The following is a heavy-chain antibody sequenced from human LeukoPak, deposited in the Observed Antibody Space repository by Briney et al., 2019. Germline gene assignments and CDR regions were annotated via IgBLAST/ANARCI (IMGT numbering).Heavy chain of an antibody. CDR1: GGSISSSSYY. CDR2: IYYSGST. CDR3: ARGEYSSGWYNDY. V-gene: IGHV4-39*01. J-gene: IGHJ4*02. Sequence: SETLSLTCTVSGGSISSSSYYWGWIRQPPGKGLEWIASIYYSGSTYYNPSLKSRVTISVDTSKNQFSLKLSSVTAADTAVYYCARGEYSSGWYNDYWGQGTLVTVSS. D-gene: IGHD6-19*01.